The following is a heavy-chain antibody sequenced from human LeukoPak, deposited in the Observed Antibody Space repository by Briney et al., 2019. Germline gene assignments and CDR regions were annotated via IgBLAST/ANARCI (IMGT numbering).Heavy chain of an antibody. CDR2: IWYDGSNK. Sequence: GGSLRLSCAASGFTFSSYGMHWVRRAPGKGLEWVAVIWYDGSNKYYADSVKGRFTISRDNSKNTLYLQMNSLRAEDTAVYYCARSLFRVGATTGFDYWGQGTLVTVSS. CDR1: GFTFSSYG. V-gene: IGHV3-33*01. D-gene: IGHD1-26*01. CDR3: ARSLFRVGATTGFDY. J-gene: IGHJ4*02.